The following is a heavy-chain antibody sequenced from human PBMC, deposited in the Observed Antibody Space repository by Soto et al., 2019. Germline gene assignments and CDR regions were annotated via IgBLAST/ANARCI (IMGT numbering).Heavy chain of an antibody. CDR3: ARDRQAGLVYPWGMDV. CDR1: GGSISSYY. CDR2: IYTSGST. D-gene: IGHD6-19*01. Sequence: QVQLQESGPGLVKPSETLSLTCTVSGGSISSYYWSWIRQPAGKGLEWIGRIYTSGSTNYNPSLKSRVTMSVDTAKNQFSLKLSSVTAADTAVYYCARDRQAGLVYPWGMDVWGQGTTVTVSS. J-gene: IGHJ6*02. V-gene: IGHV4-4*07.